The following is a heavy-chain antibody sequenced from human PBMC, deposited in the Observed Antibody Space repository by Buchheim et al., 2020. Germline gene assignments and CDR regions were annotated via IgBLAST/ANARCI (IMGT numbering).Heavy chain of an antibody. J-gene: IGHJ2*01. V-gene: IGHV3-7*01. Sequence: EVQLVESGGGLVQPGGSLRLSCVASGFTFSSSWMSWVRQVPGKGLEWVANINQDGGEKSYVTSVKGRLTISRDNGKNSVYLQLSSLRGEDTAVYYCAKLMRGPWNFDLWGRGTL. CDR3: AKLMRGPWNFDL. D-gene: IGHD2-8*01. CDR2: INQDGGEK. CDR1: GFTFSSSW.